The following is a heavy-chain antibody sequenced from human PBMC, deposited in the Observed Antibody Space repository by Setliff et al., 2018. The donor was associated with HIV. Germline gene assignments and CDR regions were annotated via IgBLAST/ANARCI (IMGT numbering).Heavy chain of an antibody. CDR3: ARYVAYDEDDFDI. D-gene: IGHD3-16*01. V-gene: IGHV4-34*01. J-gene: IGHJ3*02. Sequence: SETLSLTCAVYGGSFSNHYWSWIRQPPGKGLEWIGEINYSGSTKYNPSLKSRVTMSVDTSKNQFSLKLNSVTAADTAVYYCARYVAYDEDDFDIWGQGTMVT. CDR1: GGSFSNHY. CDR2: INYSGST.